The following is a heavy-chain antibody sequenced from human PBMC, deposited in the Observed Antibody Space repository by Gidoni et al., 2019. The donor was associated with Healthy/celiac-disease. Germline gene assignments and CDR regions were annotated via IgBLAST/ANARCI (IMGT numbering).Heavy chain of an antibody. CDR2: IIPIFGTA. Sequence: GIIPIFGTANYAQKFQGRVTITADESTSTAYMELSSLRSEDTAVYYCARALYDSSGYPDYWGQGTLVTVSS. D-gene: IGHD3-22*01. V-gene: IGHV1-69*01. CDR3: ARALYDSSGYPDY. J-gene: IGHJ4*02.